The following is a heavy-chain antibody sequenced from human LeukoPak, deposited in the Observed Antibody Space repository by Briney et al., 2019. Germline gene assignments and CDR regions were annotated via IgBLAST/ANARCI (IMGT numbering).Heavy chain of an antibody. Sequence: GGSLRLSCAASGFTFGSYGMHWVRQAPGKGLEWVGFIRSKAYGGTTEYAASVKGRFTISRDDSKSIAYLQMNSLRAEDTAVYYCAKDTPRGYNYGYFDYWGQETLLTVSS. V-gene: IGHV3-49*04. D-gene: IGHD5-18*01. J-gene: IGHJ4*02. CDR1: GFTFGSYG. CDR2: IRSKAYGGTT. CDR3: AKDTPRGYNYGYFDY.